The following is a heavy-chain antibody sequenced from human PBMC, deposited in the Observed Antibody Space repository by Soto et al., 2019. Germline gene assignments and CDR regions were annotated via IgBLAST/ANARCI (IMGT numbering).Heavy chain of an antibody. Sequence: GGSLRLSCAASGFTFSSYWMSWVRQAPGKGLEWVANIKQDGSEKYYVDSVKGRFTISRDNAKNSLYLQMNSLRAEDTAVYYCAREGAPHYDFWSGYDNWFDPWGQGTLVTVSS. V-gene: IGHV3-7*01. D-gene: IGHD3-3*01. CDR3: AREGAPHYDFWSGYDNWFDP. J-gene: IGHJ5*02. CDR1: GFTFSSYW. CDR2: IKQDGSEK.